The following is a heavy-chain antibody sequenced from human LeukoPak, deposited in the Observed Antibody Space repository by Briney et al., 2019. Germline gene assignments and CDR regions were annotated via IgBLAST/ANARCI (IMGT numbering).Heavy chain of an antibody. J-gene: IGHJ3*02. D-gene: IGHD6-13*01. CDR2: IYYSGST. V-gene: IGHV4-59*08. Sequence: PSETLSLTCTVSGGSISSYYWSWIRQPPGKGLEWIGYIYYSGSTNYNPSLKSRVTISVDTSKNQFSLKLSSVTAADTAVYYCASFSSEAADDAFDIWGQGTMVTVSS. CDR3: ASFSSEAADDAFDI. CDR1: GGSISSYY.